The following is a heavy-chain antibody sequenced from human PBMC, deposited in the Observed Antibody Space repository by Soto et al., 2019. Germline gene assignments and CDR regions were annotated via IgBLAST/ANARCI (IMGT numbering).Heavy chain of an antibody. CDR1: GGTFSSYA. CDR3: ARDGYGSGSYYYYGMDV. J-gene: IGHJ6*02. D-gene: IGHD3-10*01. V-gene: IGHV1-69*13. Sequence: GASVKVSCKASGGTFSSYAISWVRQAPGQGLEWMGGIIPIFGTANYAQKFQGRVTITADESTSTAYMELSSLRSEDTAVYYCARDGYGSGSYYYYGMDVWGQGTTVTVSS. CDR2: IIPIFGTA.